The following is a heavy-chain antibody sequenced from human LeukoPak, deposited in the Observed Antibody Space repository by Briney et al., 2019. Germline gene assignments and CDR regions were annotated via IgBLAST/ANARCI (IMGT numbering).Heavy chain of an antibody. CDR2: IRSSSSYI. V-gene: IGHV3-21*01. D-gene: IGHD4-17*01. J-gene: IGHJ4*02. CDR1: GFTFSSYS. Sequence: GGSLRLSCATSGFTFSSYSMNWVRQAPGKGLEWVSSIRSSSSYIYYADSVKGRFTISRDNAKNSLYLQMNSLRAEDTAVYYCATLEGVTTGDYWGQGTLVTVSS. CDR3: ATLEGVTTGDY.